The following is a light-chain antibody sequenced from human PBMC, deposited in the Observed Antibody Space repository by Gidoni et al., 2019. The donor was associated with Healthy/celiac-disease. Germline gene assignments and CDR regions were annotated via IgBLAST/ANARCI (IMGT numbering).Light chain of an antibody. Sequence: DIQMTQSPSTLSASVGDRVTITCRASQSISSWLAWYQQKPGKAPKLLIYKASSLESGVPSRFSGSGSGTEFTLTISSLQPDDFATYYCQQYNSYSKTFXQXTKVAIK. CDR3: QQYNSYSKT. CDR2: KAS. V-gene: IGKV1-5*03. CDR1: QSISSW. J-gene: IGKJ1*01.